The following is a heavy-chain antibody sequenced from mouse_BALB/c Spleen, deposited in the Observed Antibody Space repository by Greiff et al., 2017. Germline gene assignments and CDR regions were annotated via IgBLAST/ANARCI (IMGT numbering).Heavy chain of an antibody. J-gene: IGHJ4*01. CDR3: ARFTTAVYAMDY. CDR1: GFTFSSYA. V-gene: IGHV5-6-5*01. CDR2: ISSGGST. D-gene: IGHD1-2*01. Sequence: EVKVVESGGGLVKPGGSLKLSCAASGFTFSSYAMSWVRQTPEKRLEWVASISSGGSTYYPDSVKGRFTISRDNARNILYLQMSSLRSEDTAMYYCARFTTAVYAMDYWGQGTSVTVSS.